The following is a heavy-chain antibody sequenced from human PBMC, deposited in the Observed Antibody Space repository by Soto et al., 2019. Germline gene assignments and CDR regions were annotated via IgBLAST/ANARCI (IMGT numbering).Heavy chain of an antibody. V-gene: IGHV3-33*01. D-gene: IGHD1-26*01. CDR3: AGDFIFSGDWELLGMGYYYYGMDV. Sequence: GGSLRLSCAASGFTFSSYGMHWVRQARGKGLEWVAVIWYDGSNKYYADSVKGRFTISRDNSKNTLYLQMNSLRAEDTAVYYCAGDFIFSGDWELLGMGYYYYGMDVWGQGTTVTVSS. CDR2: IWYDGSNK. J-gene: IGHJ6*02. CDR1: GFTFSSYG.